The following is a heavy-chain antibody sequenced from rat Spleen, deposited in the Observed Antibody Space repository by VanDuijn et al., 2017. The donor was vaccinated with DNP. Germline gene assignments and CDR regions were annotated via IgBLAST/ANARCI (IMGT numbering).Heavy chain of an antibody. CDR1: GFTFSDYN. Sequence: EVQLVETGGDLVQPGGSLKLSCAPSGFTFSDYNMAWVRQAPKRGLEWVATIIYDGGRTFYRDSVKGRFTISRDNARNTLYLQMNSLRSEDMATYYCARHEATEGPDYWGQGVMVTVSS. CDR2: IIYDGGRT. CDR3: ARHEATEGPDY. J-gene: IGHJ2*01. V-gene: IGHV5-7*01. D-gene: IGHD1-11*01.